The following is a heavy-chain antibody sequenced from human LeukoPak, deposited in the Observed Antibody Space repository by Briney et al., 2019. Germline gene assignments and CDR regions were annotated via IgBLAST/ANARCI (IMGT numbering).Heavy chain of an antibody. Sequence: PGGSLRLSCAASGFTFDDYAMHWVRQAPGKGLEWVSGISWSSGSIGYADSVKGRFTISRDNAKNSLYLQMNSLRAEDTAVYYCARVGSPIAAAGTVYWGQGTLVTVSS. CDR3: ARVGSPIAAAGTVY. D-gene: IGHD6-13*01. CDR2: ISWSSGSI. V-gene: IGHV3-9*01. J-gene: IGHJ4*02. CDR1: GFTFDDYA.